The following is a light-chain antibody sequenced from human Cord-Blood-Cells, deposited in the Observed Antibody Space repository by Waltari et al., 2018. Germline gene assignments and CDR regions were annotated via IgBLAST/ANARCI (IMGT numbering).Light chain of an antibody. Sequence: QSALTQPASVSGSPGQSLNISCTGTSSDVGSYNLFSWYQQHPGKAPKLMIYEGSKRPSGVSNRFSGSKSGNTASLTISGLQAEDEADYYCCSYAGSSTLVFGGGTKLTVL. CDR3: CSYAGSSTLV. CDR2: EGS. J-gene: IGLJ3*02. V-gene: IGLV2-23*01. CDR1: SSDVGSYNL.